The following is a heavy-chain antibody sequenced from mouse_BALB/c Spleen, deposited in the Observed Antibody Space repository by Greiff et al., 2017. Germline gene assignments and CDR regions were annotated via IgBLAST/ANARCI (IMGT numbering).Heavy chain of an antibody. J-gene: IGHJ4*01. CDR2: ISSGSSTI. Sequence: EVQLVESGGGLVQPGGSRKLSCAASGFTFSSFGMHWVRQAPEKGLEWVAYISSGSSTIYYADKVKGRFTISRDNPKNTMFLQMTSLRSEDTAMYYCARGGLGNAMDYWGQGTSVTVSS. V-gene: IGHV5-17*02. D-gene: IGHD1-1*01. CDR3: ARGGLGNAMDY. CDR1: GFTFSSFG.